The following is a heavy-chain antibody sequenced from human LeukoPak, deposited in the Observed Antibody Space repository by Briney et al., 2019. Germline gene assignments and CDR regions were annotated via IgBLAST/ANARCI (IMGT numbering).Heavy chain of an antibody. D-gene: IGHD2-2*01. Sequence: SETLSLTCAVYGGSFSGYYWSWIRQPPGKGLEWIGEINHSGSTNYNPSLKSRVTISVDTSKNQFSLKLSSVTAADTAVCYCANVGYCSSTSCSVPFDPWGQGTLVTVSS. V-gene: IGHV4-34*01. CDR1: GGSFSGYY. CDR2: INHSGST. J-gene: IGHJ5*02. CDR3: ANVGYCSSTSCSVPFDP.